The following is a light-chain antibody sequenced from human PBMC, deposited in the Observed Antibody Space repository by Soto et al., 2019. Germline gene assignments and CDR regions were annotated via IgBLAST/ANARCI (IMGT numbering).Light chain of an antibody. CDR2: DAS. J-gene: IGKJ5*01. CDR3: QQYDNLLIT. Sequence: DIQMTQSPSSLSASVGYRYSITCQASQDITDYLNWCQQKPGKAPKLLIYDASNLETGVPSRFSGSGSGTDFTFTISSLQPEDIATYYCQQYDNLLITFGQGTRLEIK. CDR1: QDITDY. V-gene: IGKV1-33*01.